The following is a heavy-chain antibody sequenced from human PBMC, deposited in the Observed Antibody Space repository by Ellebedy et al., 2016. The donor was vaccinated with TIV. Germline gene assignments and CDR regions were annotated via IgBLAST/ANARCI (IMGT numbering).Heavy chain of an antibody. D-gene: IGHD6-13*01. J-gene: IGHJ4*02. CDR3: ARLGVIAAAGASDY. Sequence: GESLKISCAASGFTFSSYAMSWVRQAPGKGLEWVSAISGSGCSTYYADSVKGRFTISRDNSKNTLYLQMNSLRAEDTAVYYCARLGVIAAAGASDYWGQGTLVIVSS. V-gene: IGHV3-23*01. CDR1: GFTFSSYA. CDR2: ISGSGCST.